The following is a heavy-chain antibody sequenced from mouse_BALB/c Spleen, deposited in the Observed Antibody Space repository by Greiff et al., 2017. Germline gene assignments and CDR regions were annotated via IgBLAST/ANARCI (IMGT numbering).Heavy chain of an antibody. CDR2: INPYNDGT. CDR1: GYTFTSYV. Sequence: VQLKESGPELVKPGASVKMSCKASGYTFTSYVMHWVKQKPGQGLEWIGYINPYNDGTKYNEKFKGKATLTSDKSSSTAYMELSSLTSEDSAVYYCAREDYYGSSLFDYWGQGTTLTVSS. D-gene: IGHD1-1*01. CDR3: AREDYYGSSLFDY. V-gene: IGHV1-14*01. J-gene: IGHJ2*01.